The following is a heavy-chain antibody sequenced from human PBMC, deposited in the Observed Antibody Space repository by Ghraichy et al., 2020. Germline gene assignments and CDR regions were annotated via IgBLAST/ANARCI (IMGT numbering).Heavy chain of an antibody. D-gene: IGHD6-13*01. Sequence: GGSLRLSCAASGFPFSSYAMSWVRQAPGQGLEWVSAISGSGGSTYCADSVKGRFTISRDNSKNTLYLQMNSLRAEDTAVYYCAKVSVRQQLEGGFDYWGQGTLVTGSS. V-gene: IGHV3-23*01. CDR3: AKVSVRQQLEGGFDY. CDR1: GFPFSSYA. CDR2: ISGSGGST. J-gene: IGHJ4*02.